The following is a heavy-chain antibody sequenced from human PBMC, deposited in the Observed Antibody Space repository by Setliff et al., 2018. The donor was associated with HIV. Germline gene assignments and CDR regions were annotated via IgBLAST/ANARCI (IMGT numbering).Heavy chain of an antibody. CDR2: IYYSGST. D-gene: IGHD3-16*01. CDR3: AGGSNWFDP. CDR1: GDSVSSRSYY. V-gene: IGHV4-61*01. Sequence: SETLSLTCTVSGDSVSSRSYYWSWIRQPPGKGLEWIGYIYYSGSTNYNPSLKSRVTISVDTSKNQFSLKLSSVTAADTAVYYCAGGSNWFDPWGQGTLVTVSS. J-gene: IGHJ5*02.